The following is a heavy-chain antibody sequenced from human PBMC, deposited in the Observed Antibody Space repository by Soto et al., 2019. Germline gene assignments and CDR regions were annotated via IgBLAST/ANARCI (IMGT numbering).Heavy chain of an antibody. CDR2: INPNSGGT. CDR3: ARDLMGAMVTGYYYGMDV. J-gene: IGHJ6*04. Sequence: ASVKVSCKASGYTFTGYYMHWVRQAPGQGLEWMGWINPNSGGTNYAQKFQGRVTMTRDTSISTAYMELSRLRSDDTAVYYCARDLMGAMVTGYYYGMDVWGKGTTVTVSS. CDR1: GYTFTGYY. D-gene: IGHD5-18*01. V-gene: IGHV1-2*02.